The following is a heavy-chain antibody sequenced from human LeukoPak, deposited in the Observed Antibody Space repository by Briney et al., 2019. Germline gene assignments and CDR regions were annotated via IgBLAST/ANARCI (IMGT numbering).Heavy chain of an antibody. CDR2: ISSTSSYI. CDR3: ARSLFWDILAPGAFDI. Sequence: GGSLRLSCAASGFSFRSHIMNWVRQAPGKGLEWVSSISSTSSYIYYADSVKGRFTISRDNAKKLLYLQMNSLRAEDTAVYYCARSLFWDILAPGAFDIWGQGTMVTVSS. D-gene: IGHD3-9*01. J-gene: IGHJ3*02. CDR1: GFSFRSHI. V-gene: IGHV3-21*01.